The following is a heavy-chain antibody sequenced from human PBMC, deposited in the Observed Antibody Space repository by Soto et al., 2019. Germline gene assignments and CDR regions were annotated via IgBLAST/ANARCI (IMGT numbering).Heavy chain of an antibody. CDR2: INVYTGNT. CDR1: GYTFTDNG. D-gene: IGHD1-7*01. Sequence: GASVKVSCKASGYTFTDNGITWVRQAPGQGLEWMGWINVYTGNTDYAQKFQGRVTITADESTSTAYMELSSLRSEDTAVYYCARVRGYNWNYGYYGMDVWGQGTTVTVSS. V-gene: IGHV1-18*01. J-gene: IGHJ6*02. CDR3: ARVRGYNWNYGYYGMDV.